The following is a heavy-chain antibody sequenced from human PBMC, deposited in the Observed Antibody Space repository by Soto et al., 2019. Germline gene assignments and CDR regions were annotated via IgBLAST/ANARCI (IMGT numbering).Heavy chain of an antibody. D-gene: IGHD6-19*01. CDR1: GGTFSSYA. CDR2: IIPIFGTA. CDR3: ARAVWKASSLAQNWFDP. J-gene: IGHJ5*02. Sequence: QVQLVQSGAEVKKPGSSVKVSCKASGGTFSSYAISWVRQAPGQGLEWMGGIIPIFGTANYAQKFQGRVTITADESTSTAYMELSSLRSEDTAVYYCARAVWKASSLAQNWFDPWGQGTLVIVSS. V-gene: IGHV1-69*01.